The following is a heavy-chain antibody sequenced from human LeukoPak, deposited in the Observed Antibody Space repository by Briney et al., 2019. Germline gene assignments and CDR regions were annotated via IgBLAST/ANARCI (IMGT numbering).Heavy chain of an antibody. D-gene: IGHD4-23*01. CDR3: ARDNSVEDTAWWFDP. CDR1: GYTFTSYY. J-gene: IGHJ5*02. CDR2: INPSGGST. V-gene: IGHV1-46*01. Sequence: ASVEVSCGASGYTFTSYYMHWVRQAPGQGLEWMGIINPSGGSTSYAQKFQGRVTMTRDMSTSTDYMELSSLRSEDTAVYYCARDNSVEDTAWWFDPWGQGTLVTVSS.